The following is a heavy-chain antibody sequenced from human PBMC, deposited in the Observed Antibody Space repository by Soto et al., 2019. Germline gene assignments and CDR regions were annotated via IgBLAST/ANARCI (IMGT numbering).Heavy chain of an antibody. J-gene: IGHJ6*02. CDR3: ARGALEVPAAMSEAPYYYYGMDV. V-gene: IGHV2-5*02. D-gene: IGHD2-2*01. CDR1: GFSLSTSGVG. CDR2: IYWDDDK. Sequence: KSGPTLVNPTQTLTLTCTFSGFSLSTSGVGVGWIRQPPGKALEWLALIYWDDDKRYSPSLKSRLTISKDTSKNQVVLTMTNMDPVDTATYYCARGALEVPAAMSEAPYYYYGMDVWGQGTTVTVSS.